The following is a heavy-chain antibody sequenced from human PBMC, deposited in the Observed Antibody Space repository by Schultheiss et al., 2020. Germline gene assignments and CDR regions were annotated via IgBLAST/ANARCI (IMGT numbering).Heavy chain of an antibody. CDR2: INHSGST. Sequence: SETLSLTCAVYGGSFSGYYWSWIRQPPGKGLEWIGEINHSGSTNYNPSLKSRVTISVDTSKNQFSLKLSSVTAADTAVYYCARAQSDLDPCLDYWGQGTLVNVYS. V-gene: IGHV4-34*01. CDR3: ARAQSDLDPCLDY. J-gene: IGHJ4*02. CDR1: GGSFSGYY.